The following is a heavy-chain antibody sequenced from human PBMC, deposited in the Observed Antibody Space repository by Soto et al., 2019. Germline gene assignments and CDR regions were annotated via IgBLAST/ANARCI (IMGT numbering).Heavy chain of an antibody. D-gene: IGHD1-26*01. Sequence: PGGSLRLSCAASGFTFSNSAMNWVRQVPGKALEWVSIISGSGDSIYYADSVKGRCTISRDNSRNTVYLQMSSLRADDTAVYFCAKAVGPLAPSSRVFDCWGQGTLVTVSS. CDR1: GFTFSNSA. V-gene: IGHV3-23*01. J-gene: IGHJ4*02. CDR2: ISGSGDSI. CDR3: AKAVGPLAPSSRVFDC.